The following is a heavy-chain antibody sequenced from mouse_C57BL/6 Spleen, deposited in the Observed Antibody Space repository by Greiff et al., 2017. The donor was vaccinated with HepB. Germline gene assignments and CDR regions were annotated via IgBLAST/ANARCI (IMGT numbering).Heavy chain of an antibody. J-gene: IGHJ4*01. CDR3: ARRTYYSNYDAMDY. Sequence: QVQPQQSGAELVRPGASVNLSCKASGYTFTDYYINWVKQRPGQGLEWIARIYPGSGNTYYNEKFKGKATLTAEKSPSTAYMQLSSLTSEDSAVYYCARRTYYSNYDAMDYWGQGTSVTVSS. V-gene: IGHV1-76*01. D-gene: IGHD2-5*01. CDR1: GYTFTDYY. CDR2: IYPGSGNT.